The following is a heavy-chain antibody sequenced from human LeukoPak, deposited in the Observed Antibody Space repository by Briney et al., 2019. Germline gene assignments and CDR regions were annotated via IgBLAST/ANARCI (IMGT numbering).Heavy chain of an antibody. V-gene: IGHV1-69*01. CDR1: GFTFSSYA. D-gene: IGHD4-17*01. Sequence: PGRSLRRSCAASGFTFSSYAISWVRQAPGQGLEWMGGIIPIFGTANYAQKFQGRVTITADESTSTAYMELSSLRSEDTAVYYCARPYGDYENYYYYGMDVWGQGTTVTVSS. CDR2: IIPIFGTA. J-gene: IGHJ6*02. CDR3: ARPYGDYENYYYYGMDV.